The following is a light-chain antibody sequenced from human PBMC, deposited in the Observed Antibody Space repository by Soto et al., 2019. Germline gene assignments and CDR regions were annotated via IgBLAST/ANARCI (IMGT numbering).Light chain of an antibody. CDR2: DAS. CDR1: QSVNNY. V-gene: IGKV3-11*01. Sequence: EIVLTQSPATLSLPPGERATLSCRASQSVNNYLAWYQQRPGQAPRLLIYDASNRATGIPARFSGSGSGTDFTLTISSLEPEDFAVYYCQHRNNRPFSFGPGTKVDIK. CDR3: QHRNNRPFS. J-gene: IGKJ3*01.